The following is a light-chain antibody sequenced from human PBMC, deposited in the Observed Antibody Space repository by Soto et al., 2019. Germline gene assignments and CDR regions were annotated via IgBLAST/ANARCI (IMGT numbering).Light chain of an antibody. CDR2: GAS. J-gene: IGKJ5*01. Sequence: EIVMTQSPATLSVAAGDRATLSFRASQSVTSNLAWYQQKPGQAPRLLIYGASTRATGIPARFSGSGSGTEFTLTISSLQSEDFAVYFCQQYNNWPPITFGQGTRLEIK. V-gene: IGKV3-15*01. CDR3: QQYNNWPPIT. CDR1: QSVTSN.